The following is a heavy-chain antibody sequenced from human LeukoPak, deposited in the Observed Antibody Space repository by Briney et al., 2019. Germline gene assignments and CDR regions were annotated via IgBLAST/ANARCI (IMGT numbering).Heavy chain of an antibody. V-gene: IGHV1-69*13. D-gene: IGHD5-12*01. Sequence: ASVKVSCKASGGTFSSYAISWVRQAPGQGLEWMGGIIPIFGTANYAQKFQGRVTITADESTSTAYMELSSLRSEDAAVYYCASEDSGSFDYWGQGTLVTVSS. CDR1: GGTFSSYA. J-gene: IGHJ4*02. CDR2: IIPIFGTA. CDR3: ASEDSGSFDY.